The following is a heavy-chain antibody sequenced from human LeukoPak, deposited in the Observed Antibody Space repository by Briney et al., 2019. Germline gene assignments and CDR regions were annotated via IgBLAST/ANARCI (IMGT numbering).Heavy chain of an antibody. V-gene: IGHV3-7*01. J-gene: IGHJ4*02. CDR1: GFTFSSYW. D-gene: IGHD6-25*01. CDR2: IKQDGSEK. Sequence: GGSLRLSCAASGFTFSSYWMSWVRQAPGKGLEWVANIKQDGSEKYYVDSVKGRFTISRDNSKNTLYLQMNSLRAEDTAVYYCATEYSSGLYWGQGTLVTVSS. CDR3: ATEYSSGLY.